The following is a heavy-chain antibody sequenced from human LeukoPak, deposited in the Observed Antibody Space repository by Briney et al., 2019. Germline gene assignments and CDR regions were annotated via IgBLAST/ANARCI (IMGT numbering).Heavy chain of an antibody. CDR2: IWYDGSNK. D-gene: IGHD3-9*01. Sequence: GRSLRLSCAASGFTFSSYGMHWVRQAPGKGLEWVAVIWYDGSNKYYADSVKGRFTISRDNSKNTLYLQMNSLRAEDTAVYYCARAPNVLRYFDWSPMDVWGQGTTVTVS. J-gene: IGHJ6*02. V-gene: IGHV3-33*01. CDR3: ARAPNVLRYFDWSPMDV. CDR1: GFTFSSYG.